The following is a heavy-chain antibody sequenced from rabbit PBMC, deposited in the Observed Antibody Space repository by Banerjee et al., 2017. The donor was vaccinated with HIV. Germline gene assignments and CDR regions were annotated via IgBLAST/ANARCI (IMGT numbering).Heavy chain of an antibody. Sequence: QSLEESGGDLVKPGASLTLTCTASGLSFSGDYFMCWVRQAPGKGLEWIACIYAGNSGNTYYASWAKGRFTISKTSSTTVTLQMTSLTAADTATYFCARDLAGYGSDYGLWGPGTLVTVS. CDR3: ARDLAGYGSDYGL. CDR2: IYAGNSGNT. J-gene: IGHJ4*01. D-gene: IGHD6-1*01. CDR1: GLSFSGDYF. V-gene: IGHV1S40*01.